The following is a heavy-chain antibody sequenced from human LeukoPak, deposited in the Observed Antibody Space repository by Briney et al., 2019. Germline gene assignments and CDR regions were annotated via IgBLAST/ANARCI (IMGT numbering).Heavy chain of an antibody. CDR3: TRLRYCSGGNCYKYFDL. CDR2: IRNKGNGYIT. J-gene: IGHJ2*01. V-gene: IGHV3-72*01. D-gene: IGHD2-15*01. Sequence: GASLRLSCAASGFTFSDHYMDWVRQAPGTGLEWVGRIRNKGNGYITEYAASVKGRFSILRNDSTNTLFLQMNSLKTEDTAVYYCTRLRYCSGGNCYKYFDLWGRGTLVTVSS. CDR1: GFTFSDHY.